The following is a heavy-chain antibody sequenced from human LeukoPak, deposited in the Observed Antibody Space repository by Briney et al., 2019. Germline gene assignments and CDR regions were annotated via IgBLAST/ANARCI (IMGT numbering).Heavy chain of an antibody. CDR3: AKAYGYCTTTSCSHEEFDY. Sequence: GGSLRLSCAASGLTFSNYGMHWVRQAPGKGLEWVAVISYDGSNKYYADSVKGRFAISRDNSKNTLYLQMNSLRAEDTAVYYSAKAYGYCTTTSCSHEEFDYWGQGTLVTVSS. CDR2: ISYDGSNK. CDR1: GLTFSNYG. D-gene: IGHD2-2*01. V-gene: IGHV3-30*18. J-gene: IGHJ4*02.